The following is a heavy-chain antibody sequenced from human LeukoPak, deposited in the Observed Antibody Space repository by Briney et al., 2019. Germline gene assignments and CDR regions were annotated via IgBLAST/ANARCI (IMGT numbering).Heavy chain of an antibody. D-gene: IGHD5-18*01. CDR1: GLTFSSYA. J-gene: IGHJ4*02. CDR2: ISGSGAGT. CDR3: AKSSGHSYGYFAY. V-gene: IGHV3-23*01. Sequence: PGGSLRLACAASGLTFSSYAMSWVRQAPGKGLEWVSAISGSGAGTYYADSVKGRFTISRDNSKNTLYLQMNSLRAEDTAVYYCAKSSGHSYGYFAYWGQGTLVTVSS.